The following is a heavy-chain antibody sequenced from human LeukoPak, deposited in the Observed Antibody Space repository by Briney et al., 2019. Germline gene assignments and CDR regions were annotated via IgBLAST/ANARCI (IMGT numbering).Heavy chain of an antibody. CDR3: ARGLGYSISGFDP. CDR2: INHSGST. D-gene: IGHD4-11*01. CDR1: GGSFSGYY. Sequence: SETLSLTCAVYGGSFSGYYWSWIRQPPGKGLEWIGEINHSGSTNYNPSLKSRVTISVDTSKNQFSLKLSSVTAADTAVYYCARGLGYSISGFDPWGQGTLVTVSS. J-gene: IGHJ5*02. V-gene: IGHV4-34*01.